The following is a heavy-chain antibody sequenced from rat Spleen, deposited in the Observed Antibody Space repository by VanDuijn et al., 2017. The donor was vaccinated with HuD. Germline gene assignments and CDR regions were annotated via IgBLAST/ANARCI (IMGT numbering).Heavy chain of an antibody. V-gene: IGHV2-30*01. CDR3: ARDPFGALAY. CDR1: GFSLTSYN. D-gene: IGHD4-3*01. J-gene: IGHJ3*01. Sequence: QVQLKESGPGLVQPSQTLSLTCTVSGFSLTSYNVHWVRQPPGKGLEWMGVIWTGGSTDYNSALKSRLSISRDTSKSQVFLKMNSLQAEDTATYYCARDPFGALAYWGQGTLVTVSS. CDR2: IWTGGST.